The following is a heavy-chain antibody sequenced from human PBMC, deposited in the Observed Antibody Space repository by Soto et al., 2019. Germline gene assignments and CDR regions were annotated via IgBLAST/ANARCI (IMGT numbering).Heavy chain of an antibody. J-gene: IGHJ3*02. V-gene: IGHV3-74*01. CDR2: INSDGSST. CDR3: ALIDSSGYYYDDAFDI. CDR1: GFTFSSYW. Sequence: EVQLVESGGGLVQPGGSLRLSCAASGFTFSSYWMHWVRQSPGKGLVWVSRINSDGSSTSYADSVKGRFTISRDNAKNTLYLPMHSLRAEDTAVYYCALIDSSGYYYDDAFDIWGQGTMVTVSS. D-gene: IGHD3-22*01.